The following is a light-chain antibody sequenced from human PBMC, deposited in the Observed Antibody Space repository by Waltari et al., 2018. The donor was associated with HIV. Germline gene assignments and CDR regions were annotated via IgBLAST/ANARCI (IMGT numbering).Light chain of an antibody. V-gene: IGLV2-14*01. CDR1: SSDVGASNY. J-gene: IGLJ2*01. CDR3: SSYTTTRTLV. Sequence: QSALTQPASVSGSPGQAITIPCTGTSSDVGASNYVSWYQQHPDKAPKLMIYEVSNRPSGVSNRFSGSKSGNTASLTISGLQAEDEADYYCSSYTTTRTLVFGGGTKLTVL. CDR2: EVS.